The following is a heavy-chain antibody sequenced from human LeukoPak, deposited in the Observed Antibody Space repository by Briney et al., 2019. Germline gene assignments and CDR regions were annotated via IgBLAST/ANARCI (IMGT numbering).Heavy chain of an antibody. V-gene: IGHV4-39*01. CDR1: GGSISSSSYY. CDR3: ARRPKLLLWFGELTRGSYFDY. Sequence: SETLSLTCTVSGGSISSSSYYWGWIRQTPGKGLEWIGEINHSGRTNYNPSLKSRVTISADTSKNQFSLELRSVTAADTAVYYCARRPKLLLWFGELTRGSYFDYWGQGTLVTVSS. CDR2: INHSGRT. D-gene: IGHD3-10*01. J-gene: IGHJ4*02.